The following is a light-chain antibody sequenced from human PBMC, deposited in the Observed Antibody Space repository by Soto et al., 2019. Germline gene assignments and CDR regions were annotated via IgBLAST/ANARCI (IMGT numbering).Light chain of an antibody. CDR3: CSYAGSYTYV. Sequence: QSVLTQPASVSGSPGQSITISCTGTSSDVGSYKLVSWYQQHPGRVPKILIYADSERPSGVSNRFSGSKSGNTASLTISGLQAEYEADYYCCSYAGSYTYVFGTGTKFTVL. V-gene: IGLV2-23*01. CDR1: SSDVGSYKL. CDR2: ADS. J-gene: IGLJ1*01.